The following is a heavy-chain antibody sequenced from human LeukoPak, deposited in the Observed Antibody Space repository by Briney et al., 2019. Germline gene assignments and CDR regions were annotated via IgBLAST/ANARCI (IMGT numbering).Heavy chain of an antibody. CDR3: ARGIAAYAMDV. D-gene: IGHD6-6*01. Sequence: SETLSLTCTVSGGSISSSSYYWGWIRQPPGKGLEWIGYIYYSGSTNYNPSLKSRVTISVDTSKNQFSLKLSSVTAADTAVYYCARGIAAYAMDVWGKGTTVTVSS. CDR2: IYYSGST. CDR1: GGSISSSSYY. J-gene: IGHJ6*03. V-gene: IGHV4-61*05.